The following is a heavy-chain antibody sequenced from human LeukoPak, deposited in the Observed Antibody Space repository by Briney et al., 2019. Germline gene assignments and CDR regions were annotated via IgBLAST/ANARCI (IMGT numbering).Heavy chain of an antibody. J-gene: IGHJ4*02. CDR2: ISSSSTYI. Sequence: GGSLRLSCAASGFTFSSYSMNWVRQAPGKGLEWVSSISSSSTYIYYVDSVKGRFTISRDDAKNSLYLQMNSLRAEDAALYYCARDWSGDDYWGQGTLVTVSS. CDR1: GFTFSSYS. CDR3: ARDWSGDDY. D-gene: IGHD3-3*01. V-gene: IGHV3-21*01.